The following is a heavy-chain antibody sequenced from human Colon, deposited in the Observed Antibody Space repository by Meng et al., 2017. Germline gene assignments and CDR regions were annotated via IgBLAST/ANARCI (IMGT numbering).Heavy chain of an antibody. CDR1: GFTFSDYW. Sequence: GESLKISCVASGFTFSDYWMSWVRQAPGKGLEWVANINQDGSEKNYVDSVKGRFTIYRDNAKNSLYLQMDSLRAEDTAVYYCARGGSILRGVIWVYWGQGTLVTVSS. D-gene: IGHD3-10*01. V-gene: IGHV3-7*01. J-gene: IGHJ4*02. CDR3: ARGGSILRGVIWVY. CDR2: INQDGSEK.